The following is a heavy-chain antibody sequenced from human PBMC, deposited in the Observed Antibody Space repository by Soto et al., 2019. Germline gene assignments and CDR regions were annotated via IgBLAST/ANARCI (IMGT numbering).Heavy chain of an antibody. CDR2: ISSSGSTI. CDR1: GFTFSSYE. D-gene: IGHD1-26*01. CDR3: AREVVPRQWEQPHDGFDI. Sequence: PGGSLRLSCAASGFTFSSYEMNWVRQAQGKGLEWMSYISSSGSTIYYADSVKGRFTISTDNAKNSLYLQMNSLRAEDTAVYYCAREVVPRQWEQPHDGFDIWGQGTMVTVSS. V-gene: IGHV3-48*03. J-gene: IGHJ3*02.